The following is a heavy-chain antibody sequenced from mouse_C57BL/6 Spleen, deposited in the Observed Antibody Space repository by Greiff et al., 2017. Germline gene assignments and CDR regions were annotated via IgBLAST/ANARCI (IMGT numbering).Heavy chain of an antibody. CDR1: GFTFSSYA. J-gene: IGHJ4*01. D-gene: IGHD2-1*01. CDR3: ARGGDLPYYYAMDY. CDR2: ISDGGSYT. Sequence: DVKLVESGGGLVKPGGSLKLSCAASGFTFSSYAMSWVRQTPEKRLEWVATISDGGSYTYYPDNVKGRFTISRDNAKNNLYLQLSHLKSEDTAMNDSARGGDLPYYYAMDYWGQGTSVTVSS. V-gene: IGHV5-4*03.